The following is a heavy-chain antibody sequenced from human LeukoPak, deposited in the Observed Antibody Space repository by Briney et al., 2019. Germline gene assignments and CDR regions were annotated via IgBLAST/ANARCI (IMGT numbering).Heavy chain of an antibody. CDR2: ISGRGGGT. CDR1: GFTFSTYD. CDR3: ANSLSAGDY. Sequence: PGGSLRLSCEASGFTFSTYDMSWVRQAPRKELEWVSGISGRGGGTYYADSVKGRFTISRDNSKNTLYLQMNSLRAEDTAVYYCANSLSAGDYWGQGILVTVSS. V-gene: IGHV3-23*01. J-gene: IGHJ4*02. D-gene: IGHD1-26*01.